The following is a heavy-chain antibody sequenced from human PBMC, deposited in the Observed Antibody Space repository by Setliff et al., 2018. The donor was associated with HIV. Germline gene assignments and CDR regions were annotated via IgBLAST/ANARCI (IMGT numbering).Heavy chain of an antibody. CDR2: AYTTGTT. D-gene: IGHD6-6*01. CDR1: GGSITRGSYY. CDR3: TRGPRGIGPRPDWLDS. J-gene: IGHJ5*01. V-gene: IGHV4-61*09. Sequence: SETLSLTCSVSGGSITRGSYYWTWIRQPAGKGLEWIGHAYTTGTTNYSPSLKSRVTISLDTSKNQVSLKLSSVTAADTAVYYCTRGPRGIGPRPDWLDSWGQGTQVTVPS.